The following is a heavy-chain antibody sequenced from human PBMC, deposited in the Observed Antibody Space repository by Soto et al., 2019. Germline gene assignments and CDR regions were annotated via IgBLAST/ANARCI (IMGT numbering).Heavy chain of an antibody. V-gene: IGHV3-23*01. CDR2: ISGSGST. Sequence: PGGSLILDCVASVFTFSGYGMSWVRQAPGKGLDWVSAISGSGSTFYADSVKGRFTISRDNSKNTLFLQMNSLRAQDTAVYYCAKDYLRWAQPWGQGTLVTVSS. CDR3: AKDYLRWAQP. CDR1: VFTFSGYG. J-gene: IGHJ5*02. D-gene: IGHD1-26*01.